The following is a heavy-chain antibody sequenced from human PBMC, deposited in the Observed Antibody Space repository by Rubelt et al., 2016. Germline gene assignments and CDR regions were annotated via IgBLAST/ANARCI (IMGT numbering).Heavy chain of an antibody. CDR2: IKSKTDGGTT. Sequence: AASGFTFSSYAMHWVRQAPGKGLEWVGRIKSKTDGGTTDYAAPVKGRFTISREDSIHTVFLQMNRRKTEDTAVYYCTSGNTGLFDSWGQGTLVTVSS. CDR1: GFTFSSYA. CDR3: TSGNTGLFDS. J-gene: IGHJ4*02. D-gene: IGHD1-26*01. V-gene: IGHV3-15*01.